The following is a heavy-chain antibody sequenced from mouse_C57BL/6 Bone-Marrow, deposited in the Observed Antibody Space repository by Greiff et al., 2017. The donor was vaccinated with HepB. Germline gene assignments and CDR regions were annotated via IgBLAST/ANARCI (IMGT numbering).Heavy chain of an antibody. CDR1: GYTFTNYW. D-gene: IGHD1-1*01. J-gene: IGHJ2*01. Sequence: VQLQESGAELVRPGTSVKMSCKASGYTFTNYWIGWAKPRPGHGLEWIGDIYPGGGYTNYNEKFKGKATLTADKSSSTAYMQFRSLTSEDSAIYYCARSNGSSFYFDYWGQGTTLTVSS. CDR2: IYPGGGYT. V-gene: IGHV1-63*01. CDR3: ARSNGSSFYFDY.